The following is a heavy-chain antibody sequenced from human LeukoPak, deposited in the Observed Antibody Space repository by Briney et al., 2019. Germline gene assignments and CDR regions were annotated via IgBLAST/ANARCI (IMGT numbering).Heavy chain of an antibody. CDR2: IYPGDSDT. J-gene: IGHJ4*02. Sequence: GESLKISCKGSGYSFTTYWIGWVRQMPGKGLEWMGVIYPGDSDTRYSPSIQGQVTISADKSISAAFLQWSSLKASDTAMYYCARHSHYDFWSGYLDYWGQGTLVTVSS. CDR1: GYSFTTYW. D-gene: IGHD3-3*01. V-gene: IGHV5-51*01. CDR3: ARHSHYDFWSGYLDY.